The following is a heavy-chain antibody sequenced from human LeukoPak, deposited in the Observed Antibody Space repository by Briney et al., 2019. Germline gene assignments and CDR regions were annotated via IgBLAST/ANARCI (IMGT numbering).Heavy chain of an antibody. CDR1: GGSISSYY. CDR3: ARTGLWFGELLGFDY. V-gene: IGHV4-59*05. D-gene: IGHD3-10*01. CDR2: IYYSGST. Sequence: SETLSLTCTVSGGSISSYYWSWIRQPPGKGLEWIGSIYYSGSTYYNPSLKSRVTISVDTSKNQFSLKLSSVTAADTAVYYCARTGLWFGELLGFDYWGQGTLVTVSS. J-gene: IGHJ4*02.